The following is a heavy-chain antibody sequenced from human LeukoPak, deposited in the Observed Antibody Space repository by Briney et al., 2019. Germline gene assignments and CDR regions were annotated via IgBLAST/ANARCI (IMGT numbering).Heavy chain of an antibody. CDR2: VNQDGSGK. CDR3: ARDPSGSGSYLVS. Sequence: GGSLRLSCAASGFTFSSAWMSWVRQAPGKGLEWAANVNQDGSGKYYVDSVKGRFTISRDNAKNSLYLHMNNLRVEDTAVYYCARDPSGSGSYLVSWGQGTLVTVSS. J-gene: IGHJ4*02. D-gene: IGHD3-10*01. CDR1: GFTFSSAW. V-gene: IGHV3-7*01.